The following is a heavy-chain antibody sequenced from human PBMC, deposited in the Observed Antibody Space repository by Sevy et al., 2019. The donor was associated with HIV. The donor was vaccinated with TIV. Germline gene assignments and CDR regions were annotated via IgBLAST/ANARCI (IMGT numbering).Heavy chain of an antibody. CDR1: GFSFSSYE. CDR3: ARDLPPSATTVAHFDC. Sequence: GGSLRLSCAVSGFSFSSYEMNWVRQAPGKGLEWVSYISNSGTTISYSDSVRGRFTISRDNARNLLYLQMNSLRAEDTAVYYCARDLPPSATTVAHFDCWGQGTLVTVSS. J-gene: IGHJ4*02. D-gene: IGHD4-17*01. V-gene: IGHV3-48*03. CDR2: ISNSGTTI.